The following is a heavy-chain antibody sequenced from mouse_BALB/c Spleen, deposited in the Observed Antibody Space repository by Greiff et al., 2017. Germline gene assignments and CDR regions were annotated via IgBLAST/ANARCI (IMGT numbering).Heavy chain of an antibody. V-gene: IGHV5-12-2*01. D-gene: IGHD4-1*01. CDR3: ARQITGTWYFDV. CDR2: ISNGGGST. CDR1: GFTFSSYT. J-gene: IGHJ1*01. Sequence: EVQRVESGGGLVQPGGSLKLSCAASGFTFSSYTMSWVRQTPEKRLEWVAYISNGGGSTYYPDTVRGRFTISRDNAKNTLYLQMSSLKSEDTAMYYCARQITGTWYFDVWGAGTTVTVSS.